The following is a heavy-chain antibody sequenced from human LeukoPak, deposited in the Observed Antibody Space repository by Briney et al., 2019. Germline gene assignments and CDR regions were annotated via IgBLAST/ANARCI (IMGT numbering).Heavy chain of an antibody. CDR2: IKQDGSEK. CDR3: ANSVTIFGVAQFDY. CDR1: GFTFSSNW. D-gene: IGHD3-3*01. J-gene: IGHJ4*02. V-gene: IGHV3-7*01. Sequence: GGSLRLSCAASGFTFSSNWMSWVRQAPGKGLEWVANIKQDGSEKYYVDSVKGRFTISRDNAKNSLYLQMNSLRAEDTAVYYCANSVTIFGVAQFDYWGQGTLVTVSS.